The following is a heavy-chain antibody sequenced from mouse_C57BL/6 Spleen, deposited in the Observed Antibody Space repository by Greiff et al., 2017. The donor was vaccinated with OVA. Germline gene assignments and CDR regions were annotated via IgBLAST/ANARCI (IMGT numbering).Heavy chain of an antibody. J-gene: IGHJ4*01. CDR1: GFTFSDYY. D-gene: IGHD2-1*01. V-gene: IGHV5-16*01. CDR2: INYDGSST. CDR3: ARLLGAMDY. Sequence: EVQLVESEGGLVQPGSSMKLSCTASGFTFSDYYMAWVRQVPEKGLEWVANINYDGSSTYYLDSLKSRFIISRDNAKNILYLQMSSLKSEDTATYYCARLLGAMDYWGQGTSVTVSS.